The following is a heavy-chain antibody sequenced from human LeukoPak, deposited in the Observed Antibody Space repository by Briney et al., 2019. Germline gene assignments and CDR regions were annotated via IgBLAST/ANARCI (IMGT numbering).Heavy chain of an antibody. J-gene: IGHJ4*02. CDR2: INADNGNT. CDR3: ARMAAAGSTPFDY. D-gene: IGHD6-13*01. V-gene: IGHV1-3*01. Sequence: AASVKVSCKASGYTSSGHYLHWVRQAPGQRLEWMGWINADNGNTKYSQKFQGRVTITRDTSASTVYMELSSLRSEDTAVYYCARMAAAGSTPFDYWGQGTLVTVSS. CDR1: GYTSSGHY.